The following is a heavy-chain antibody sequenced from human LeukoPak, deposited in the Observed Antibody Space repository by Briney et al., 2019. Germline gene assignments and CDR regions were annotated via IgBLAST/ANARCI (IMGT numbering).Heavy chain of an antibody. Sequence: PGGSLRLSCAASGFTFDDYGMSWVRQAPGKGLEWVSGINWNGGSTGYADSVKGRFTISRDNAKNSLYLQMNSLRAEDTAVYYCARGQLPLYYYYYYMDVWGKGTTVTVSS. CDR2: INWNGGST. CDR3: ARGQLPLYYYYYYMDV. CDR1: GFTFDDYG. D-gene: IGHD2-2*01. J-gene: IGHJ6*03. V-gene: IGHV3-20*04.